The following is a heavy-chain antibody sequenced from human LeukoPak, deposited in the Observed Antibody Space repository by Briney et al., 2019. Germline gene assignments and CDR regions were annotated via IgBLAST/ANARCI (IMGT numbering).Heavy chain of an antibody. V-gene: IGHV4-59*08. J-gene: IGHJ6*03. CDR2: IYYSGST. Sequence: SETLSLTCTVSGGSISSYYWSWIRQPPGKGLEWIGYIYYSGSTYYNPSLKSRVTISVDTSKNQFSLKLSSVTAADTAVYYCAKALPDYYYMDVWGKGTTVTVSS. CDR1: GGSISSYY. CDR3: AKALPDYYYMDV.